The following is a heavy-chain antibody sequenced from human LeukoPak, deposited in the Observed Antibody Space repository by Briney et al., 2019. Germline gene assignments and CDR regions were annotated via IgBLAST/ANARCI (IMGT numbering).Heavy chain of an antibody. J-gene: IGHJ4*02. CDR3: AKDRGDGYPTHFDY. Sequence: GGSLRLSCAASGLTFSRYAMHWVRQAPGKGLEWVAFIRYDGSNKYDADSVKGRFTISRDNSKNTLYLQMNSLRPEDTAVYYCAKDRGDGYPTHFDYWGQGTLVTVSS. CDR2: IRYDGSNK. D-gene: IGHD5-24*01. V-gene: IGHV3-30*02. CDR1: GLTFSRYA.